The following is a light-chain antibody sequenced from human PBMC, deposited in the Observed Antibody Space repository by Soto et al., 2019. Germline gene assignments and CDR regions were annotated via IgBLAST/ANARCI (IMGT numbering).Light chain of an antibody. CDR1: NIGRKS. J-gene: IGLJ2*01. CDR2: YDT. CDR3: QVWDSSRDHVV. Sequence: SYELTQPHSVSVAPGKTARITCGGNNIGRKSVHWYQQKPGQAPVLVIYYDTDRPSGIPERFSCSNSGNTPNLNISRGEAGDEADYYCQVWDSSRDHVVFGGGTKLTVL. V-gene: IGLV3-21*04.